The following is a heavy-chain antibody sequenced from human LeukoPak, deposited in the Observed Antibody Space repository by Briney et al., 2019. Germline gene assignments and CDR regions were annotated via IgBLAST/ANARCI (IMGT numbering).Heavy chain of an antibody. J-gene: IGHJ4*02. CDR3: ARESWAGATGFDY. CDR2: INPNSGNT. CDR1: GYTFTGYY. Sequence: ASVKVSCKASGYTFTGYYMHWVRQAPGQGLEWMGWINPNSGNTGYAQKFQGRVTITRNTSISTAYMELSSLRSEDTAVYYCARESWAGATGFDYWGQGTLVTVSS. D-gene: IGHD1-26*01. V-gene: IGHV1-8*03.